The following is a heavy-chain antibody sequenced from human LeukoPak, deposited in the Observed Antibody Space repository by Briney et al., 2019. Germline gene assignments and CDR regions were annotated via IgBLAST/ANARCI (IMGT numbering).Heavy chain of an antibody. CDR2: IYYSGST. Sequence: PSETLSLTCIVSGGSISSSNFYWGWIRQPPGKGLEWIGSIYYSGSTYYNPSLKGRVTISVDTSKNQFSLKLSSVTAADTAVYYCARSMGESSIDYWGQGTLVTVSS. V-gene: IGHV4-39*07. CDR3: ARSMGESSIDY. J-gene: IGHJ4*02. CDR1: GGSISSSNFY. D-gene: IGHD3-16*01.